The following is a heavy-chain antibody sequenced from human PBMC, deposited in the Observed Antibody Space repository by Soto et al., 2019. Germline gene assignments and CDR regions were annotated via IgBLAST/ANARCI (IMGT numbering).Heavy chain of an antibody. CDR2: INPNSGGT. D-gene: IGHD1-26*01. J-gene: IGHJ4*02. CDR3: ARVRGVGATAPEFDY. CDR1: GYTFTGYY. Sequence: GASVKVSCKASGYTFTGYYMHWVRQAPGQGLEWMGWINPNSGGTNYAQKFQGWVTMTRDTSISTAYMELSRLRSDDTAVYYCARVRGVGATAPEFDYWGQGTLVTVSS. V-gene: IGHV1-2*04.